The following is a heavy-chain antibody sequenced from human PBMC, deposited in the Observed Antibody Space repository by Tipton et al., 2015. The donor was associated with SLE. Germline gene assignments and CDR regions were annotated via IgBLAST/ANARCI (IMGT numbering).Heavy chain of an antibody. CDR3: ASDSSGYYYYYYYMDV. D-gene: IGHD3-22*01. Sequence: TLSLTCTVSGGSISSSSYYWGWIRQPPGKGLEWIGSIYYSGSTYYNPSLKSRVTISVDTSKNQFSLKLSSVTAADTAVYYCASDSSGYYYYYYYMDVWGKGTTVTVSS. V-gene: IGHV4-39*07. CDR1: GGSISSSSYY. CDR2: IYYSGST. J-gene: IGHJ6*03.